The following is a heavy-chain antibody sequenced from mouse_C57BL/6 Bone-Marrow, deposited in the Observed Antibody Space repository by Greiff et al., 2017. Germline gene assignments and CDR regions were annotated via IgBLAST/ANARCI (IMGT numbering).Heavy chain of an antibody. CDR3: ARSYYGSSYNFDY. CDR2: INPNNGGT. D-gene: IGHD1-1*01. Sequence: VQLQQSGPELVKPGASVKIPCKASGYTFTDYNMDWVKQSHGKSLEWIGDINPNNGGTIYNQKFKGKATLTVDKSSSTAYMELRSLTSEDTAVYYCARSYYGSSYNFDYWGQGTTLTVSS. J-gene: IGHJ2*01. V-gene: IGHV1-18*01. CDR1: GYTFTDYN.